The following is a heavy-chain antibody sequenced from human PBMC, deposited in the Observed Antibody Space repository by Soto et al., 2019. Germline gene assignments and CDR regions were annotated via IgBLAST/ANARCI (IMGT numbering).Heavy chain of an antibody. D-gene: IGHD3-22*01. J-gene: IGHJ4*02. CDR2: ISGSGGST. CDR1: GFTFSSYA. Sequence: GSLRLSCAASGFTFSSYAMSWVRQAPGKGLEWVSAISGSGGSTYYADSVKGRFTISRDNSKNTLYLQMNSLRAEDTAVYYCAKDTSYYDTSGYIDYWGQGTLVTVSS. CDR3: AKDTSYYDTSGYIDY. V-gene: IGHV3-23*01.